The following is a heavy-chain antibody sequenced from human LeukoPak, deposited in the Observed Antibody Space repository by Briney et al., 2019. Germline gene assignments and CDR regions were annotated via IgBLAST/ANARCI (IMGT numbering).Heavy chain of an antibody. V-gene: IGHV3-33*01. J-gene: IGHJ4*02. Sequence: GRSLRLSCAASGFTFSSYGMHWVRQAPGKGLVWVAVIWYDGSNKYYADSVKGRFTISRDNSKNTLYLQMNSLRAEDTAVYYCARITGISGWYDFDYWGQGTLVTVSS. CDR3: ARITGISGWYDFDY. D-gene: IGHD6-19*01. CDR2: IWYDGSNK. CDR1: GFTFSSYG.